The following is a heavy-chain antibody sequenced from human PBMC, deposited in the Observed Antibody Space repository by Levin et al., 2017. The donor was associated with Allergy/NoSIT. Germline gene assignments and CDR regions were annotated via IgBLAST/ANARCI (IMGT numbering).Heavy chain of an antibody. J-gene: IGHJ6*03. D-gene: IGHD3-10*01. CDR1: GFTFSGSA. V-gene: IGHV3-73*01. CDR2: IRSKANSYAT. Sequence: GGSLRLSCAASGFTFSGSAMHWVRQASGKGLEWVGRIRSKANSYATAYAASVKGRFTISRDDSKNTAYLQMNSLKTEDTAVYYCTSYSWFGPAGYYYYYYMDVWGKGTTVTVSS. CDR3: TSYSWFGPAGYYYYYYMDV.